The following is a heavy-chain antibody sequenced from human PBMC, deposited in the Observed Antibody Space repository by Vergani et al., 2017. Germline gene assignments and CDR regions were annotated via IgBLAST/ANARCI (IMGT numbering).Heavy chain of an antibody. V-gene: IGHV3-7*03. CDR2: IKQDGSEK. Sequence: EVQLVESGGGLVQPGGSLRLSCAASGFTFSSYWMSWVRQAPGKGLEWVANIKQDGSEKYYVDSVKGRFTISRDNAKNSLYLQMNSLRAEDTAVYYCARVEYSSGWYLSPDWYFDLWGRGTLVTVSS. CDR1: GFTFSSYW. D-gene: IGHD6-19*01. J-gene: IGHJ2*01. CDR3: ARVEYSSGWYLSPDWYFDL.